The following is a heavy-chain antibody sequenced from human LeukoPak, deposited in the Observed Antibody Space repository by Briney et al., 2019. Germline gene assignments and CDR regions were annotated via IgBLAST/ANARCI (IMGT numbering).Heavy chain of an antibody. V-gene: IGHV1-2*02. Sequence: ASVKVSCKASGYTFTGHLLHWVRQAPGQRLEWMGWINPNSGGTTYAPKFRGRVTMTRDTSISTVYLELTNLRSDDTAVYYCAREREGLYDILTGYFGYWGQGTLVTVSP. J-gene: IGHJ4*02. CDR2: INPNSGGT. CDR1: GYTFTGHL. D-gene: IGHD3-9*01. CDR3: AREREGLYDILTGYFGY.